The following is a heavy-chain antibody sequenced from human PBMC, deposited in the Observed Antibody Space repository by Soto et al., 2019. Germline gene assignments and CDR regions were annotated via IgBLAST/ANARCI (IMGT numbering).Heavy chain of an antibody. CDR1: GAVMTNYY. CDR3: ARVLHRGNSKPYYFDY. D-gene: IGHD2-21*02. V-gene: IGHV4-59*01. Sequence: QLQLQESGPGLVKPSETLSLTCTVSGAVMTNYYWSWIRQPPGKGLEWIGYVYYSGSTKYNPSLQSRVIISADTSKNQFSLRLTSVTAADTAVYYCARVLHRGNSKPYYFDYWGQGTLLTVSP. CDR2: VYYSGST. J-gene: IGHJ4*02.